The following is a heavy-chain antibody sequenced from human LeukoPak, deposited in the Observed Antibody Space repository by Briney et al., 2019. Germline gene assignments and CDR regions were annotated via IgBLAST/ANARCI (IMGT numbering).Heavy chain of an antibody. V-gene: IGHV3-23*01. J-gene: IGHJ4*02. CDR3: AKGVRWLPDY. CDR1: GFTFSSYA. D-gene: IGHD3-22*01. CDR2: ISGSGVTT. Sequence: GGSLRLSCAASGFTFSSYAMSWVRQAPGKGLEWVSGISGSGVTTYYADSVKGRFTISRDNSKNTLYLQMNSLRAEDTAVYYCAKGVRWLPDYWGQGTLVTVSS.